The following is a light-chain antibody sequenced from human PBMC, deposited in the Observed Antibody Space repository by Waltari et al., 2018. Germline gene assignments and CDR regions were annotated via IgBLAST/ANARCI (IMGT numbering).Light chain of an antibody. CDR2: VAS. Sequence: DIQMTQSPSSLSASVGDRVTITCRESQDISNYLRWYQQKPGKAPKLLIYVASSLQSGVPSRFSGSGSGTDFTLTISSLQPEDFATYYCLQGYYYHTCGQGTKLEVK. J-gene: IGKJ2*01. CDR3: LQGYYYHT. CDR1: QDISNY. V-gene: IGKV1-39*01.